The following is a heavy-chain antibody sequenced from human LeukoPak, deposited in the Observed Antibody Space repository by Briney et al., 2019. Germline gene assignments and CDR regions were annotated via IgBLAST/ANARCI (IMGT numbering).Heavy chain of an antibody. CDR1: GFTFNTYA. Sequence: GGSLRLPCAASGFTFNTYAMSWVRQAPGKGLECVSIVTGDGVNTYYIDSVKGRFTISRDNSKNTLYLLMNSLRAEDTATYYCAKYRTGPPYGLDVWGQGTTVTVSS. CDR2: VTGDGVNT. J-gene: IGHJ6*02. CDR3: AKYRTGPPYGLDV. V-gene: IGHV3-23*01. D-gene: IGHD1-26*01.